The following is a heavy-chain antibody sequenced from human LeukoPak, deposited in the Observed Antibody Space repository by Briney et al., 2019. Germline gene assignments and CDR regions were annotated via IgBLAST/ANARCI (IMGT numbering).Heavy chain of an antibody. CDR2: ISGSGGST. Sequence: GGSLRLSCAASGFTFSSYAMSWVRQAPGKGLEWVSAISGSGGSTYYADSVKGRFTISRDNSKNTLYLQMNSLRAEDTAVYYCANVQDVLRFLEWYFPADYWGQGTLVTVSS. CDR3: ANVQDVLRFLEWYFPADY. CDR1: GFTFSSYA. D-gene: IGHD3-3*01. J-gene: IGHJ4*02. V-gene: IGHV3-23*01.